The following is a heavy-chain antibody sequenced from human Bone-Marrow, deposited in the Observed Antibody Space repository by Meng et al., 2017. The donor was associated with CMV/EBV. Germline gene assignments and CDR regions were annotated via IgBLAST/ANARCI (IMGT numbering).Heavy chain of an antibody. CDR2: ISGSGGST. CDR3: ANTDYGSGHVFDI. V-gene: IGHV3-23*01. J-gene: IGHJ3*02. CDR1: GFTVSNYA. D-gene: IGHD3-10*01. Sequence: AASGFTVSNYAMSWVRQAPGKGLEWVSTISGSGGSTYYAESVKGRFTISRDNSKNTLYLQMNSLRAEDTAVYYCANTDYGSGHVFDIWGQGTMVTVSS.